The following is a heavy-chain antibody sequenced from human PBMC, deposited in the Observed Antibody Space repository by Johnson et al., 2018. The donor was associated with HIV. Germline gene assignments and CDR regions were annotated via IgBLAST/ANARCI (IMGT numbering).Heavy chain of an antibody. CDR2: ISSSGTTI. Sequence: VLLVESGGGVVQPGRSLRLSCAASGFTFSSYAMHWVRQAPGKGLECISYISSSGTTIYYTDSVKGRFTISRDNAKNSLYLQMNSLRAEDRAVYYCARRVNTMVRGAILDAFDIWGQGTMGTVSS. CDR1: GFTFSSYA. D-gene: IGHD3-10*01. CDR3: ARRVNTMVRGAILDAFDI. V-gene: IGHV3-48*01. J-gene: IGHJ3*02.